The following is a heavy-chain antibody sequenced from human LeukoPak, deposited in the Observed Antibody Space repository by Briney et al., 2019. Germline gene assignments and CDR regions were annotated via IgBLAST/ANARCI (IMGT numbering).Heavy chain of an antibody. V-gene: IGHV3-33*01. CDR2: IWYDGSNK. J-gene: IGHJ4*02. D-gene: IGHD4-11*01. Sequence: GGSLRLSCAASGFTFSSYGMHWVRQAPGKGLERVAVIWYDGSNKYYADSVKGRFTISRDNSKNTLYLQMNSLRAEDTAVYYCARDQLDYSNYQPFDYWGQGTLVTVSS. CDR3: ARDQLDYSNYQPFDY. CDR1: GFTFSSYG.